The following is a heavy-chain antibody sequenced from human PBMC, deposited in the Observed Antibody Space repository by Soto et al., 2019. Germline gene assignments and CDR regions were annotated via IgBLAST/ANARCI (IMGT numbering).Heavy chain of an antibody. J-gene: IGHJ3*02. CDR3: AGGYYDSSGYYLAALEI. Sequence: PGGSLRLSCAASGFTFSSYGMHWVRQAPGKGLEWVAVISYDGSNKYYADSVKGRFTISRDNSKDTLYLQMNSLRAEDTAVYYCAGGYYDSSGYYLAALEIWGQGTMVTVSS. CDR2: ISYDGSNK. CDR1: GFTFSSYG. V-gene: IGHV3-30*03. D-gene: IGHD3-22*01.